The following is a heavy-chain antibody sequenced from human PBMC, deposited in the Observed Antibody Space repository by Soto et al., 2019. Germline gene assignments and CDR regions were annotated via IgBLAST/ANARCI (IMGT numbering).Heavy chain of an antibody. CDR3: ARVVPAAGGANYYYDGMDV. Sequence: QVQLVQSGAEVKKPGSSVKVSCKASGGTFSSYAISWVRQAPGQGLEWMGGIIPIFGTANYAQKFQARVTITADESTSTAYMELSSLRSDDTAVYYCARVVPAAGGANYYYDGMDVWGQGTTVTVSS. J-gene: IGHJ6*02. D-gene: IGHD2-2*01. CDR2: IIPIFGTA. V-gene: IGHV1-69*01. CDR1: GGTFSSYA.